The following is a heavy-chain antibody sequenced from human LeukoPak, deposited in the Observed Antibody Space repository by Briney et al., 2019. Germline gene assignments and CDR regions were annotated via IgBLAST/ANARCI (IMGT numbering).Heavy chain of an antibody. J-gene: IGHJ4*02. V-gene: IGHV4-59*01. CDR1: GGSISSYY. Sequence: PSETLSLTCTVSGGSISSYYWSWIRQPPGKGLEWIGYIYYSGSTNYNPSLKSRVTISVDTSKNQFSLKLSSVTAADTAVYYCARIPLGGGFGELLMDYWGQGTLVTVSS. D-gene: IGHD3-10*01. CDR3: ARIPLGGGFGELLMDY. CDR2: IYYSGST.